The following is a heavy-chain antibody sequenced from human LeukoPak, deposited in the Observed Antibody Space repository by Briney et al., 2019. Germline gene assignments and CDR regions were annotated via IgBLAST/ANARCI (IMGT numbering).Heavy chain of an antibody. V-gene: IGHV3-48*03. CDR1: GFTFSSYE. Sequence: GGPLRLSCAASGFTFSSYEMNWVRQAPGKGLEWVSYISSSGSTIYYADSVKGRFTISRDNAKNSLYLQMNSLRAEDTAVYYCARDPSPYYGSGSYGFDYWGQGTLVTVSS. CDR2: ISSSGSTI. CDR3: ARDPSPYYGSGSYGFDY. J-gene: IGHJ4*02. D-gene: IGHD3-10*01.